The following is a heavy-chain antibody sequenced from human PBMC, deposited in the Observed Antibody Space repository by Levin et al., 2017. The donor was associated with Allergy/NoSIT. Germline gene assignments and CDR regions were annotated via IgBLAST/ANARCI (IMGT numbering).Heavy chain of an antibody. D-gene: IGHD6-13*01. Sequence: PGESLKISCAASGFTFSTYGVHWVRQPPGKGLEWVAGSSYDGSNKYYADSVKGRFSISRDKSKNTLYLQMTSLGADDTAVFYCAREPRGASSCPHSDHWGQGALVTVSS. CDR2: SSYDGSNK. J-gene: IGHJ4*02. CDR1: GFTFSTYG. V-gene: IGHV3-33*01. CDR3: AREPRGASSCPHSDH.